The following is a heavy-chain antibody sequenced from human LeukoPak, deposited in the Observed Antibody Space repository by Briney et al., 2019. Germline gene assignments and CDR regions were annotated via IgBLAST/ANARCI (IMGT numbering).Heavy chain of an antibody. V-gene: IGHV4-59*13. Sequence: SETLSLTCTVSGGSISNYYRSWIRQPPGGGLEWIAYMYYTGSTNHNPSLKSRVTISLDTSKNQFSLKLTSVTAADTAMYYCARAGPRSDWYFDLWGRGTLVTVSS. J-gene: IGHJ2*01. CDR3: ARAGPRSDWYFDL. D-gene: IGHD2-8*02. CDR2: MYYTGST. CDR1: GGSISNYY.